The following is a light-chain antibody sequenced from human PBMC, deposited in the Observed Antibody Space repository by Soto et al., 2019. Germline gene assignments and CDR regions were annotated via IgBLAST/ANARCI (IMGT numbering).Light chain of an antibody. Sequence: QSALTQPASVSGSPVQSITISCTGTSSDGGGYKYVSWYQQHPDKAPKLIIFDVSNRPSGISSRFSGSKSGNTAFLTISRLQAEDEADYYFASYTSSSPDVIFGRGPTLTVL. J-gene: IGLJ2*01. CDR2: DVS. V-gene: IGLV2-14*03. CDR3: ASYTSSSPDVI. CDR1: SSDGGGYKY.